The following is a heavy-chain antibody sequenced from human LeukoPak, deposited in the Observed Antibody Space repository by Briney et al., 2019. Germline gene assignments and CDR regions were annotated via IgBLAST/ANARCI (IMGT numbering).Heavy chain of an antibody. CDR3: ARARGAVASYFDY. J-gene: IGHJ4*02. Sequence: PSETLSLTCAVYGVSFSGYYWSWLRQPPGKGLEWIGEINHSGSTNYNPSLKSRVTISVDTSKNQFSLKLSSVTAADTAVYYCARARGAVASYFDYWGQGTLVTVSS. V-gene: IGHV4-34*01. CDR2: INHSGST. CDR1: GVSFSGYY. D-gene: IGHD6-19*01.